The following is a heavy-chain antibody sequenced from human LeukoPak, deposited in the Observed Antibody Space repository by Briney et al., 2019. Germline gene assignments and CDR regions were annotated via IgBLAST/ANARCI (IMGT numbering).Heavy chain of an antibody. V-gene: IGHV4-39*07. CDR1: GGSISSSSYY. CDR2: IYYSGST. J-gene: IGHJ6*03. Sequence: SETLSLTCTVSGGSISSSSYYWGWIRQPPGKGLEWIGGIYYSGSTYYNPSLKSRVTISVDTSKNQFSLKLSSVTAADTAVYYCAREITWHMDVWGKGTTVNVSS. D-gene: IGHD1-14*01. CDR3: AREITWHMDV.